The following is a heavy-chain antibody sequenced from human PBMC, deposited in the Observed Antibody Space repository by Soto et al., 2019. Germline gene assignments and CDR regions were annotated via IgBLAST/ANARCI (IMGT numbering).Heavy chain of an antibody. CDR2: VSIDGNTK. Sequence: QPGGSLRLSCVASGFTFTSSSMHWVRQAPGKGLEWVAYVSIDGNTKYYADSVKGRFTVSRDNSKNTVFLQINSLRPEDTALYYCASDLLHCNSVLCRMNGMHVWGQGTTVTVSS. CDR3: ASDLLHCNSVLCRMNGMHV. CDR1: GFTFTSSS. J-gene: IGHJ6*02. V-gene: IGHV3-30*01. D-gene: IGHD2-2*01.